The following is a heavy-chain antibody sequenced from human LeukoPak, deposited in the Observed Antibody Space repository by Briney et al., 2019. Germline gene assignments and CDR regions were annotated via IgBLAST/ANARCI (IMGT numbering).Heavy chain of an antibody. J-gene: IGHJ5*02. Sequence: PETLSLTCAVYGGSFSGYYWSWIRQPPGKALEWIGEINHSGSTNYNPSLKSRVTISVDTSKNQFSLKLSSVTAADTAVYYCARVRRSSSWYDWFDPWGQGTLVTVSS. CDR3: ARVRRSSSWYDWFDP. CDR2: INHSGST. D-gene: IGHD6-13*01. V-gene: IGHV4-34*01. CDR1: GGSFSGYY.